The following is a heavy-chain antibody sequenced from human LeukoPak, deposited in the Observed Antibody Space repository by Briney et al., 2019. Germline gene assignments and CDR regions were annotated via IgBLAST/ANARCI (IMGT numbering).Heavy chain of an antibody. D-gene: IGHD3-10*01. CDR3: ARAVLSGSYLRFSY. J-gene: IGHJ4*02. V-gene: IGHV1-69*06. CDR2: IIPIFGTA. Sequence: GSSVKVSCKASGGTFSSYAISWVRQAPGQGGEWMGGIIPIFGTANYTQKFQGRVTITATKPTTTATMDLNRGSPEPTAVYSCARAVLSGSYLRFSYWGRGPRLTAPS. CDR1: GGTFSSYA.